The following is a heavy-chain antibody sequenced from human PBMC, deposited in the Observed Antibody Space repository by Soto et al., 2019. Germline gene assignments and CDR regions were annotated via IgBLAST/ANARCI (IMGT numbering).Heavy chain of an antibody. CDR1: GGSISEKY. CDR2: ISANGHT. D-gene: IGHD6-13*01. Sequence: SETLSLTCIVSGGSISEKYWNWVRQPPGKGLEWIGLISANGHTDYNPSLKSRVTMSVDASKNQFSLRLTSMTAADTAVYYCVASLAASGLNWLDPWGRGTLVTVSS. CDR3: VASLAASGLNWLDP. V-gene: IGHV4-4*07. J-gene: IGHJ5*02.